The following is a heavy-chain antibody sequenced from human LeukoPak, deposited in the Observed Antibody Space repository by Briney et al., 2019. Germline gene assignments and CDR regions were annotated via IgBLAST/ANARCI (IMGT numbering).Heavy chain of an antibody. CDR3: ARHQWLPIDY. D-gene: IGHD5-24*01. V-gene: IGHV4-34*01. CDR1: GGSFRGYY. Sequence: SETLSLTCAVYGGSFRGYYWSWIRQPPGKGLEWIGEITPSGSANYNPSLKSRVTMSINTSRNQFSLSLSSVTAADTAVYYCARHQWLPIDYWGQGTLVTVSS. CDR2: ITPSGSA. J-gene: IGHJ4*02.